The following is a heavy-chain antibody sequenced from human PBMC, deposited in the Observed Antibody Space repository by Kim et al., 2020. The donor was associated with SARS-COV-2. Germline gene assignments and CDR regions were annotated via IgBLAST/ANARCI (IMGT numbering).Heavy chain of an antibody. CDR3: ARYFRGSGSYLPWYYYGMDV. Sequence: SETLSLTCAVYGGSFSGYYWSWIRQPPRKGLEWIGEINHSGSTNYNPSLKSRVTISVDTSKNQFSLKLTSVTAADTAVYYCARYFRGSGSYLPWYYYGMDVWGQGTTVTVSS. CDR2: INHSGST. D-gene: IGHD3-10*01. J-gene: IGHJ6*02. CDR1: GGSFSGYY. V-gene: IGHV4-34*01.